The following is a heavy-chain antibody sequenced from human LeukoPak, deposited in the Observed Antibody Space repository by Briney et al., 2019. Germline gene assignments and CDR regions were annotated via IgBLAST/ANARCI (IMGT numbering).Heavy chain of an antibody. J-gene: IGHJ6*02. CDR1: GFTFSSYS. D-gene: IGHD2-2*01. CDR2: IYSGGST. Sequence: GGSLRLSCAASGFTFSSYSMNWVRQAPGKGLGWVSVIYSGGSTYYADSVKGRFTISRDNSKNTLYLQMNSLRAEDTAVYYCARDIVVVPAADPLNYYYYGMDVWGQGTTVTVSS. CDR3: ARDIVVVPAADPLNYYYYGMDV. V-gene: IGHV3-53*01.